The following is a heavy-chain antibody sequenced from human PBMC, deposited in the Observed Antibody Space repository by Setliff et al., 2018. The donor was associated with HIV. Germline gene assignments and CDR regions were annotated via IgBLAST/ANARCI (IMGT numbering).Heavy chain of an antibody. CDR3: AREGIVVVWGWFDP. J-gene: IGHJ5*02. V-gene: IGHV4-39*02. CDR1: GDSISRSRYY. CDR2: FYYSGST. D-gene: IGHD3-22*01. Sequence: SETLSLTCVVSGDSISRSRYYWGWIRQPPGKGLEWIGSFYYSGSTSYNPSLKSRVTISGDTSKNQVSLRLSSVTAADTAVYYCAREGIVVVWGWFDPWGQGTLVTVSS.